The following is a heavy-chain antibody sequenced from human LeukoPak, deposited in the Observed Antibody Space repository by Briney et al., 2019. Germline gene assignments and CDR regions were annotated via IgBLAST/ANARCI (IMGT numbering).Heavy chain of an antibody. V-gene: IGHV4-39*01. J-gene: IGHJ5*02. D-gene: IGHD6-13*01. CDR3: AKQGKQQRVRHCSAP. Sequence: SETLSLTCTVSGGSISSSSYYWGWIRQPPGKGLEWIGSIYYSGSTYYNPSLKSRVTISVDTSKNQFSLKLSSVTAADTAVYYCAKQGKQQRVRHCSAPGGQEPLAPFS. CDR1: GGSISSSSYY. CDR2: IYYSGST.